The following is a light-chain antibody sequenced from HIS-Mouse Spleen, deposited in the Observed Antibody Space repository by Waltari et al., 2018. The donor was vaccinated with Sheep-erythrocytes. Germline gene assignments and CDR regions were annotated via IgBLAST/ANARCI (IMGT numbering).Light chain of an antibody. J-gene: IGLJ1*01. Sequence: QSALTQPRSVSGSPGQSVTISCTGTSSDVGGYNYVFWYQQHPGKAPKLMIYDVSKRPSGVPDRFSGSKSGNTASLTISGLQAEDEADYYCCSYAGSDNHVFATGTKVTVL. CDR2: DVS. V-gene: IGLV2-11*01. CDR1: SSDVGGYNY. CDR3: CSYAGSDNHV.